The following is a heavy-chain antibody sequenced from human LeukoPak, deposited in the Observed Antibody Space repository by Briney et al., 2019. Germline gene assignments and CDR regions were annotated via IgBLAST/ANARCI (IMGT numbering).Heavy chain of an antibody. Sequence: SETLSLTCTVSGGSISSYYWSWIRPPPGKGLEWIGYIYYSGSTNYNPSLKSRVTISVDTSKNQFSLLLTSVTAADTAVYYCARGDYDFWSGYPGWFDPWGQGTLVTVSS. CDR1: GGSISSYY. D-gene: IGHD3-3*01. CDR3: ARGDYDFWSGYPGWFDP. V-gene: IGHV4-59*01. CDR2: IYYSGST. J-gene: IGHJ5*02.